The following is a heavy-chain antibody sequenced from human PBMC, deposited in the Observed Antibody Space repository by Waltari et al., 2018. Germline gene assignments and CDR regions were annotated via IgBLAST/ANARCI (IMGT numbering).Heavy chain of an antibody. V-gene: IGHV3-21*01. D-gene: IGHD3-16*01. J-gene: IGHJ6*02. Sequence: EVQLVESGGGLVKPGGSLRLSCAASGFTFNTYTMNWVRQAPGKGLGLFSSISSTSSYIYYADSVKGRFTISRDNAKNSLYLQMSSLRAEDTAVYYCARDRISNSYYYYYSLDVWGQGTTVTVSS. CDR1: GFTFNTYT. CDR2: ISSTSSYI. CDR3: ARDRISNSYYYYYSLDV.